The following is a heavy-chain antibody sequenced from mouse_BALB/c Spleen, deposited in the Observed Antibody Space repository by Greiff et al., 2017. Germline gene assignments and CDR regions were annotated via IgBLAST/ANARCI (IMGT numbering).Heavy chain of an antibody. D-gene: IGHD2-3*01. CDR1: GYTFTSYW. CDR2: IDPSDSET. Sequence: VQLQQSGAELVKPGAPVKLSCKASGYTFTSYWMNWVKQRPGRGLEWIGRIDPSDSETHYNQKFKDKATLTVDKSSSTAYIQLSSLTSEDSAVYYCARNDGYQYYFDYWGQGTTLTVSS. CDR3: ARNDGYQYYFDY. V-gene: IGHV1-69*02. J-gene: IGHJ2*01.